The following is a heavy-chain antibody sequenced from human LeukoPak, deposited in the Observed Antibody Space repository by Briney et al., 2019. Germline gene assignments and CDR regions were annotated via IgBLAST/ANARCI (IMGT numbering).Heavy chain of an antibody. V-gene: IGHV3-20*04. CDR2: INWNGGRT. D-gene: IGHD3/OR15-3a*01. CDR1: GFTFDDYG. CDR3: ARGWTGDPAPYFFDY. Sequence: PGGSLRLSCAASGFTFDDYGMSWVRQAPGKGLEWVSSINWNGGRTSYADSVKGRFTVSGDSAKKSLYLQMNSLRVEDTALYYCARGWTGDPAPYFFDYWGQGTRVTVSS. J-gene: IGHJ4*02.